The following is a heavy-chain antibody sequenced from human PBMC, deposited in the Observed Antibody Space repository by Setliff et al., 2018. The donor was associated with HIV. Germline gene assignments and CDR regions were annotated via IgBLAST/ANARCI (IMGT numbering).Heavy chain of an antibody. V-gene: IGHV4-61*08. Sequence: SETLSLTCSVSGGVSGGDMGVHDWSWIRQPPGKGLEWIGYIYDNEKTFYNPSLKSRVTITVDKSKNQISLQLTSVTAEDTARYYCARLPQDWGQGTLVTVSS. J-gene: IGHJ4*02. CDR1: GGVSGGDMGVHD. CDR3: ARLPQD. CDR2: IYDNEKT.